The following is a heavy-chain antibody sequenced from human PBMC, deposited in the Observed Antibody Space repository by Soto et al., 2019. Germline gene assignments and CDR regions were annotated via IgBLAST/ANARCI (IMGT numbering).Heavy chain of an antibody. CDR3: ATMGTPATGLYFFDY. J-gene: IGHJ4*02. CDR2: LSYGRSA. CDR1: GDYSITYY. Sequence: PLETHPHTSTVSGDYSITYYCRWIRQPTGKGLESIGYLSYGRSAYYSTSLKSRVTLSVDTSKNQFSLTLSFVTAADTSVYYCATMGTPATGLYFFDYWGQGSLVTVSS. V-gene: IGHV4-59*08. D-gene: IGHD2-15*01.